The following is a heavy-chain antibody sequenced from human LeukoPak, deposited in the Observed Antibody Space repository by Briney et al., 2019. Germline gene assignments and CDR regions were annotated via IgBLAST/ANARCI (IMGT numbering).Heavy chain of an antibody. Sequence: SETLSLTCTVSGGSISSSAYYWGWIRQSPGKGLEWTGTISYSGSTYYNPSLKSRLTISVDTSKNQFSLRLSSVAAADTAVYYCARHHYFWSGYYNAFDMWGQGTMVTVSS. V-gene: IGHV4-39*01. J-gene: IGHJ3*02. CDR3: ARHHYFWSGYYNAFDM. D-gene: IGHD3-3*01. CDR1: GGSISSSAYY. CDR2: ISYSGST.